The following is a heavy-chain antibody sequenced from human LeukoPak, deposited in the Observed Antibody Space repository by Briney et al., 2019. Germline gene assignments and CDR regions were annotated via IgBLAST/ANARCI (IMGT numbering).Heavy chain of an antibody. CDR1: GYTFTGYY. CDR2: INPNSGGT. CDR3: ARARYYGSGSYYNPFDY. J-gene: IGHJ4*02. V-gene: IGHV1-2*02. Sequence: ASVKVSCKASGYTFTGYYMHWVRQAPGQGLEWMGWINPNSGGTNYAQKFQGRVTMTRDTSTSTVYMELSSLRSEDTAVYYCARARYYGSGSYYNPFDYWGQGTLVTVSS. D-gene: IGHD3-10*01.